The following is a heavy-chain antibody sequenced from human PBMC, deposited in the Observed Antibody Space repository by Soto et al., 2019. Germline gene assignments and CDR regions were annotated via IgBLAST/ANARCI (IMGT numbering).Heavy chain of an antibody. V-gene: IGHV3-66*04. CDR2: IYSGGST. CDR1: GFTVSSNY. CDR3: ARPTNDGSGYINWFDP. J-gene: IGHJ5*02. D-gene: IGHD3-22*01. Sequence: EVQLVESGGGLVQPGGSLRLSCAASGFTVSSNYMSWVRQAPGKGLEWVSVIYSGGSTYYADSVKGRFTISRDNSKNTLYLQMNSLRAEDTAVYYCARPTNDGSGYINWFDPWGQGTLVTVSS.